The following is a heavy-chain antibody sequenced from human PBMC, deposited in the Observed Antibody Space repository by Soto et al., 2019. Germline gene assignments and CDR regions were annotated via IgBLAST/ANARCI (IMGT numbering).Heavy chain of an antibody. J-gene: IGHJ4*02. Sequence: GGSLRLSCAVSGFTCRYAWMSWVRQAPGQGLEWVGRIRSETDGGTAENAEPVKCRFSISRDDSKKMLYLQINSLKTEDTAVYYFTPDLLEMSSGLPFGVYWGQGTPVTVSS. CDR1: GFTCRYAW. CDR3: TPDLLEMSSGLPFGVY. D-gene: IGHD3-16*01. CDR2: IRSETDGGTA. V-gene: IGHV3-15*01.